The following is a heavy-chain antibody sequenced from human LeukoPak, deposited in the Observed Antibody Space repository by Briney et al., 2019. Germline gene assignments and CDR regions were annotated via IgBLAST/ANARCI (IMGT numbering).Heavy chain of an antibody. D-gene: IGHD1-26*01. CDR3: ARRRKELQAFDF. CDR2: INPKTGAT. Sequence: ASVKVSCKTYGYTFIDYYIHWVRQAPGQGLEWMGWINPKTGATKSAQKFQDWVTLTGDTYMNTAYLEVTGLNSDDTAVYYRARRRKELQAFDFWGQGTSVTVSS. J-gene: IGHJ3*01. V-gene: IGHV1-2*04. CDR1: GYTFIDYY.